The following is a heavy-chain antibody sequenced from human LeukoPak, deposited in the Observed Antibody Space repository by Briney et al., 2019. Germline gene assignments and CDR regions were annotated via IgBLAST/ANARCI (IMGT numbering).Heavy chain of an antibody. CDR3: ARARYYYDSSGYPAVDAFDI. V-gene: IGHV3-66*01. J-gene: IGHJ3*02. CDR2: IYSGGST. D-gene: IGHD3-22*01. Sequence: GGSLRLSCAASGFTVSSNYMSWVRQAPGKGLEGVSVIYSGGSTYYADSVKGRFTIYRDNSKNTLYLKMNSLRAADTAVYYCARARYYYDSSGYPAVDAFDIWGQGTMVTVSS. CDR1: GFTVSSNY.